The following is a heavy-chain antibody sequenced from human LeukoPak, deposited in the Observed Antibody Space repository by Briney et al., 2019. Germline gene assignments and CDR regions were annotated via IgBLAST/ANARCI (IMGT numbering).Heavy chain of an antibody. CDR3: ARRANEVVVPAAIWTYYYMDV. V-gene: IGHV1-46*01. J-gene: IGHJ6*03. CDR2: INPSGGST. D-gene: IGHD2-2*01. CDR1: GGTFSSYA. Sequence: ASVKVSCKASGGTFSSYAISWVRQAPGQGLEWMGIINPSGGSTSYAQKFQGRVTMTRDMSTSTVYMELSSLRSEDTAVYYCARRANEVVVPAAIWTYYYMDVWGKGTTVTVSS.